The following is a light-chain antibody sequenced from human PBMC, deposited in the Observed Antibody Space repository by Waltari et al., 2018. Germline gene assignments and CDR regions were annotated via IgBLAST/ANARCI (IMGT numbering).Light chain of an antibody. V-gene: IGKV3-20*01. J-gene: IGKJ1*01. CDR3: QQYGTSPWT. CDR1: HSVSSSY. Sequence: EIVLTQSPDTLSLSPGERATLSCRASHSVSSSYLAWYQQKPGQAPGLLIYGGSTRATGVPDRFRGSGSGTVFILTINRLEPQDFAVYFCQQYGTSPWTFGQGTRLEIK. CDR2: GGS.